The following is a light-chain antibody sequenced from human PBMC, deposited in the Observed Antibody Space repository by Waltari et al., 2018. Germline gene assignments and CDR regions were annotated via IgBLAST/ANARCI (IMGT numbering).Light chain of an antibody. J-gene: IGLJ3*02. CDR2: GKN. V-gene: IGLV3-19*01. Sequence: SSELTQDPAVSVALGQTVRITCQGDILRNYYASWYQKKPGQAPLLVAYGKNNRPSGTPGRFSASSSGTTSSLTITGAQADDEADYYCNSRDKSNQWMFGGGTNLTVL. CDR1: ILRNYY. CDR3: NSRDKSNQWM.